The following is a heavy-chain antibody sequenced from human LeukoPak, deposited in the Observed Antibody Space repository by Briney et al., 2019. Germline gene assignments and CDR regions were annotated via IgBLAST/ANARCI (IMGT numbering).Heavy chain of an antibody. CDR3: ARDRGGYDSDY. Sequence: PGGSLRLSCAASGFTFSSYTMNWVRQAPGKGLEWVSSITTSSTYIYYADSVRGRFTISRDNAKNSLYLRMSSLRVEDTAVYYCARDRGGYDSDYWGQGTLVTVSS. V-gene: IGHV3-21*01. CDR2: ITTSSTYI. CDR1: GFTFSSYT. D-gene: IGHD5-12*01. J-gene: IGHJ4*02.